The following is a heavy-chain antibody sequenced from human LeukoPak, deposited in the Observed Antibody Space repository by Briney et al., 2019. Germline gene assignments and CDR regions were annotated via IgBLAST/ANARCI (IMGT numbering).Heavy chain of an antibody. D-gene: IGHD6-13*01. V-gene: IGHV4-38-2*02. J-gene: IGHJ3*02. CDR2: IYHSGST. Sequence: SETLSLTCTVSGYSISSGYYWGWIRQPPGKGLEWIGSIYHSGSTYYNPSLKSRVTISVDRSKNQFSLKLSSVTAADTAVYYCARAGSSWTHRGAFDIWGQGTMVTVSS. CDR1: GYSISSGYY. CDR3: ARAGSSWTHRGAFDI.